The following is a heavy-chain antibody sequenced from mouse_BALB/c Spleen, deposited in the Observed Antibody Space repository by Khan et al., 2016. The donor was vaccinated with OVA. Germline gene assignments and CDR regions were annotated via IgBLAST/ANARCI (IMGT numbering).Heavy chain of an antibody. CDR2: IWGGGIT. J-gene: IGHJ2*01. Sequence: QVQLKESGPGLVAPSQSLSITCTVSGFSLTDYGVSWIRQPPGKGLEWLGVIWGGGITYYNSVLKSRLSISKDNSKSQVFLKMNSLQTDDTAMYYFAKHLILYPYYFDYWGQGTTLTVSS. CDR1: GFSLTDYG. CDR3: AKHLILYPYYFDY. D-gene: IGHD1-1*01. V-gene: IGHV2-6-5*01.